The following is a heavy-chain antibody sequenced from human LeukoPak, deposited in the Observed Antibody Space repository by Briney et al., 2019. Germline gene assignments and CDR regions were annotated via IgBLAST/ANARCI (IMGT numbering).Heavy chain of an antibody. CDR3: AKPRYCSGGSCYSRDYFGY. CDR2: ISGSGGST. Sequence: GGSLRLSCAASGFTFSSYAMSWVRQAPGKGLEWVSAISGSGGSTYYADSVKGRFTISRDNSKNTLYLQMNSLRAEDTAVYYCAKPRYCSGGSCYSRDYFGYWGQGTLVTVSS. V-gene: IGHV3-23*01. D-gene: IGHD2-15*01. J-gene: IGHJ4*02. CDR1: GFTFSSYA.